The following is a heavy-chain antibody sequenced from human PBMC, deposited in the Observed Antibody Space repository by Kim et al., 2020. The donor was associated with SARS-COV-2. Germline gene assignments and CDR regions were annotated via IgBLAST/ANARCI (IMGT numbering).Heavy chain of an antibody. CDR2: IIPIFGTA. Sequence: SVKVSCKASGGTFSSYAISWVRQAPGQGLEWMGGIIPIFGTANYAQKFQGRVTITADESTSTAYMELSSLRSEDTAVYYCARAHYYGSGGDYYYGMDVWGQGTTVTVSS. D-gene: IGHD3-10*01. J-gene: IGHJ6*02. V-gene: IGHV1-69*13. CDR3: ARAHYYGSGGDYYYGMDV. CDR1: GGTFSSYA.